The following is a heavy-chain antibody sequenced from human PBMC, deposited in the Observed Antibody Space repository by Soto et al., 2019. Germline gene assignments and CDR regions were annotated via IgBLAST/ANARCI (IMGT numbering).Heavy chain of an antibody. J-gene: IGHJ3*02. V-gene: IGHV3-74*01. CDR3: ARAPVVVRAAAVLEGAFDI. Sequence: GGPLRLSCAASGFTFSSYWMHWVRQAPGKGLVWVSRINSDGSSTSYADSVKGRFTISRDNAKNTLYLQMNSLRAEDTAVYYCARAPVVVRAAAVLEGAFDIWGQGTMVTVSS. CDR1: GFTFSSYW. D-gene: IGHD6-13*01. CDR2: INSDGSST.